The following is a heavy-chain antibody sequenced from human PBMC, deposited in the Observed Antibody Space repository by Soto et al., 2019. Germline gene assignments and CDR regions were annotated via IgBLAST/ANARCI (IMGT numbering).Heavy chain of an antibody. V-gene: IGHV4-59*11. CDR2: ISYRGDT. CDR1: GDSFSSHY. J-gene: IGHJ4*02. D-gene: IGHD3-16*02. Sequence: SETLSLTCSVSGDSFSSHYWSWIRQPPGKGLEYFGYISYRGDTNYNPSLRSRVTISKDTTKNQFSLNLSAVTAADTAVYYCAKYLDYDYVWGNYRPAFYFDYWGQGALVTVSS. CDR3: AKYLDYDYVWGNYRPAFYFDY.